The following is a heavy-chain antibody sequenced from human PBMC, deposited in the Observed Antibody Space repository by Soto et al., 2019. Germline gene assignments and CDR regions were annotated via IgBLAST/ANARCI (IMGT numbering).Heavy chain of an antibody. J-gene: IGHJ4*02. Sequence: PGGSLRLSCAAPGFTFSSYAMSWVRQAPGKGLEWVSAISGSGGSTYYADSVKGRFTISRDNAKNSLNLQMNSLRAEDSAVYYCARHQDTSVWRFDYWGQGALVTVSS. CDR3: ARHQDTSVWRFDY. D-gene: IGHD2-2*01. CDR1: GFTFSSYA. CDR2: ISGSGGST. V-gene: IGHV3-23*01.